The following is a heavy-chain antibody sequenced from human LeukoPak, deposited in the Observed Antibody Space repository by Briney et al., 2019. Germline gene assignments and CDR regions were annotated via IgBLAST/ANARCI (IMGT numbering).Heavy chain of an antibody. Sequence: SETLSLTCAVSGGSISSSNWWSWVRQPPGKGLEWIGEIYHSGSTNYNPSLKSRVTISVDKSKNQFSLKLSSVTAADTAVYYCARDLVYYDSSGYYFSYFDYWGQGTLVTVSS. CDR2: IYHSGST. V-gene: IGHV4-4*02. J-gene: IGHJ4*02. D-gene: IGHD3-22*01. CDR3: ARDLVYYDSSGYYFSYFDY. CDR1: GGSISSSNW.